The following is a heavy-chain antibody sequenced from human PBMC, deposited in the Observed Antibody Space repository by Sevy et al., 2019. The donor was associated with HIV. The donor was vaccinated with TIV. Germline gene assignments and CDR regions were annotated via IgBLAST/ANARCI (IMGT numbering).Heavy chain of an antibody. CDR3: TRDPPYYDFWSDYYYYGMDV. CDR2: IRSKAYGGTT. V-gene: IGHV3-49*04. Sequence: GGSPRLSCTASGFTFGDYAMSWVRQAPGKGLEWVGFIRSKAYGGTTEYAASVKGRFTISRDDSKSIAYLQMNSLKTEDTAVYYCTRDPPYYDFWSDYYYYGMDVWGQGTTVTVSS. CDR1: GFTFGDYA. D-gene: IGHD3-3*01. J-gene: IGHJ6*02.